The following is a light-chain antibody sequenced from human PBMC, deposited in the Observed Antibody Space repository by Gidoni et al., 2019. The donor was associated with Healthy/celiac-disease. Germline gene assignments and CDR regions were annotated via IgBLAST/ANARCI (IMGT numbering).Light chain of an antibody. CDR3: QQYYSYHPFT. V-gene: IGKV1-8*01. J-gene: IGKJ3*01. CDR2: AAS. CDR1: QGISSY. Sequence: AIRMTQSPSSLSASTGDRVTITCRASQGISSYLAWYQQKPGKAPKLLIYAASTLQSGVPSRFSGSRSGTEFTLTISCLQSEDVATYYCQQYYSYHPFTFGPGTKVDIK.